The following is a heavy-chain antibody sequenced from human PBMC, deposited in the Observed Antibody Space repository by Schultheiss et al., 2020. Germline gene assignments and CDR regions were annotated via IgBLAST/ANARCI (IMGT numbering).Heavy chain of an antibody. Sequence: ASVKVSCKASGYTFTSYAMHWVRQAPGQRLEWMGWINAGNGNTNYAQKLQGRVTMTRDTSISTAYMELSRLRSDDTAVYYCARVHWAYAFDIWGQGTMVNV. V-gene: IGHV1-3*01. D-gene: IGHD7-27*01. CDR2: INAGNGNT. CDR1: GYTFTSYA. CDR3: ARVHWAYAFDI. J-gene: IGHJ3*02.